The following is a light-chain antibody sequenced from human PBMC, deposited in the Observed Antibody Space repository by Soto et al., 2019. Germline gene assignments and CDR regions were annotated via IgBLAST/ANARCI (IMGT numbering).Light chain of an antibody. J-gene: IGKJ5*01. CDR3: QQLNSYPIT. CDR1: RDLSGW. Sequence: DIQMTQSPSSVSASVGDRVTITCRASRDLSGWLAWYQQKPGKAPKLLIYAASTLQSGVPSRFSGSGTGTDFTLTISSLQPEDFATYYCQQLNSYPITFGEGTRLAIK. CDR2: AAS. V-gene: IGKV1-12*01.